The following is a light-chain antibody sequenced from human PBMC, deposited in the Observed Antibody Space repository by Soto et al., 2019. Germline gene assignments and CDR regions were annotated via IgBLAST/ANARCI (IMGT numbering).Light chain of an antibody. CDR1: ESVSSN. J-gene: IGKJ4*01. V-gene: IGKV3-15*01. CDR2: GAS. Sequence: EIIMTQSPATLSVSPGERATLSCRASESVSSNLAWYQQKPGQAPRLLIYGASTRATGIPPRFIVSGSGTEFTLSISSLQSTDFAVYYWQQYYDWSLTFGGGTKVDVK. CDR3: QQYYDWSLT.